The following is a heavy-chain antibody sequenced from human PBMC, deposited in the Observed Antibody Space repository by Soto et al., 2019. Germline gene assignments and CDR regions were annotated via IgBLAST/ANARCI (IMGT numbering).Heavy chain of an antibody. CDR1: GGSISSYY. CDR2: IYYSGST. J-gene: IGHJ4*02. V-gene: IGHV4-59*01. D-gene: IGHD3-16*02. CDR3: ARELHYDYVWGSYRGLFDY. Sequence: SETLSHTRTVAGGSISSYYWSWIRQPPGKGLEWIGYIYYSGSTNYNPSLKSRVTISVDTSKNQFSLKLSSVTAADTAVYYCARELHYDYVWGSYRGLFDYWGQGTLVTVSS.